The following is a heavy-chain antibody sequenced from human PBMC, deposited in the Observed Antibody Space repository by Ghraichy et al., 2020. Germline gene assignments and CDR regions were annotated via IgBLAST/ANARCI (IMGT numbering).Heavy chain of an antibody. Sequence: GESLNISCVASGFTFRTYAMSWVRQAPGKGPEWVSAFGGGGDGAYYADSVRGRFTISRDDSKNTLWLQMNSLRDEDTAVYYCARFRGLTQSPHFDYWGQGTLVTVSS. CDR2: FGGGGDGA. V-gene: IGHV3-23*01. CDR3: ARFRGLTQSPHFDY. CDR1: GFTFRTYA. D-gene: IGHD3-10*01. J-gene: IGHJ4*02.